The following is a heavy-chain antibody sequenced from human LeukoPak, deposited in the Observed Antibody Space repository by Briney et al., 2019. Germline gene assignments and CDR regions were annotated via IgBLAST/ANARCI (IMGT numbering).Heavy chain of an antibody. CDR3: AKGLYGSGSYFDY. D-gene: IGHD3-10*01. J-gene: IGHJ4*02. Sequence: GGSLRLSCAAPGFTFSSYGMHWVRQAPGKGLEWVAFIRYDGSNKYYADSVKGRFTISRDNSKNTLYLQMNSLRAEDTAVYYCAKGLYGSGSYFDYWGQGTLVTVSS. CDR1: GFTFSSYG. V-gene: IGHV3-30*02. CDR2: IRYDGSNK.